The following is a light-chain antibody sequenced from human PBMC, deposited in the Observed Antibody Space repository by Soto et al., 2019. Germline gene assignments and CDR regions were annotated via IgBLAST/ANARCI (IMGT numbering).Light chain of an antibody. V-gene: IGLV1-40*01. CDR1: NSNIGAGYD. CDR2: GSI. J-gene: IGLJ3*02. Sequence: QAVVTQPPSVSGAPGQRVTIFCTGSNSNIGAGYDVHWYQQLPGTAPKLLIFGSINRPSGVPDRFSGSKSGTSASLAITGPQAEDEAEYYCQSYDTGLIGRLFGGGTKLTAL. CDR3: QSYDTGLIGRL.